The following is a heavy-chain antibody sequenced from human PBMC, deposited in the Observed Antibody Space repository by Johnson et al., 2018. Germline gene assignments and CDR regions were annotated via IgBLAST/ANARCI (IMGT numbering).Heavy chain of an antibody. D-gene: IGHD1-14*01. V-gene: IGHV1-69*12. Sequence: QVRLVQSGAEVKKPGSSVKVSCRASGGTFNSSAFSWVRQAPGLGLVWMGGIIPLFGSTNAAPKFQGRVTITAAEATSTAYMELSSLRSEDPDLYYCATSTDIPPRSGMDGWGQGTTVTVSS. CDR3: ATSTDIPPRSGMDG. CDR1: GGTFNSSA. CDR2: IIPLFGST. J-gene: IGHJ6*02.